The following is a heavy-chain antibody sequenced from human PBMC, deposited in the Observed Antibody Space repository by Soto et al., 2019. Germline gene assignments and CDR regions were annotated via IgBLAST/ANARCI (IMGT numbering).Heavy chain of an antibody. CDR3: VIVGDTAKYGY. CDR1: GFTVTDNH. D-gene: IGHD5-18*01. V-gene: IGHV3-53*01. Sequence: VQLVESGGGLVQPGGSLRLSCAGSGFTVTDNHMTWVRQAPGRGPEWVSTIYYNGNTFHADSVWGRFTISRDTSKNVRLLQMKSLRVEDTVGYYYVIVGDTAKYGYWGQVTLVTVSA. J-gene: IGHJ4*02. CDR2: IYYNGNT.